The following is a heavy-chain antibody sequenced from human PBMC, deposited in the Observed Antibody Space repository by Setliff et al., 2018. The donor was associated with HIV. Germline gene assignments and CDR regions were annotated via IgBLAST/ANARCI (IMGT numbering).Heavy chain of an antibody. D-gene: IGHD4-17*01. CDR2: INPKSGAT. Sequence: GASVKVSCKASGGTFSSYAISWVRQAPGQGLEWMGWINPKSGATKNAQKFQGRVTMTRDTSISTVYMELSSLRSDDTAVYFCARGNGEHGHWGQGTLVTVSS. CDR1: GGTFSSYA. V-gene: IGHV1-2*02. CDR3: ARGNGEHGH. J-gene: IGHJ4*02.